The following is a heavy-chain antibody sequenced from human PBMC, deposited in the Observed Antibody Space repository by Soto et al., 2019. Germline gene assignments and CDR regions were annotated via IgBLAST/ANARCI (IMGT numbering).Heavy chain of an antibody. Sequence: PSETLSLTCTVSGGSISSYYWSWIRQPPGKGLEWIGYIYYSGSTNYNPSLKSRVTISVDTSKNQFSLKLSSVTAADTAVYYCARQGYGDYGLFDYWGQGTLVTVSS. D-gene: IGHD4-17*01. CDR1: GGSISSYY. CDR2: IYYSGST. V-gene: IGHV4-59*08. CDR3: ARQGYGDYGLFDY. J-gene: IGHJ4*02.